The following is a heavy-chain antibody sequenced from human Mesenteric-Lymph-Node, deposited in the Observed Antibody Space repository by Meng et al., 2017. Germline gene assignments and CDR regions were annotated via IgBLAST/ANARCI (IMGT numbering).Heavy chain of an antibody. CDR1: GYTFTNDG. Sequence: QVQLVQSGAEVRKPGASVTVSFKASGYTFTNDGITWVRQAPGQRLACLVWLLPSPPPPPFSPPLPSPLPLPTDTSPRPASLELRRLRSDDTAVYYCAVDFFPFFPSLFSSWGQAPLVTVSS. CDR3: AVDFFPFFPSLFSS. CDR2: LLPSPPPP. D-gene: IGHD3-3*01. V-gene: IGHV1-18*01. J-gene: IGHJ1*01.